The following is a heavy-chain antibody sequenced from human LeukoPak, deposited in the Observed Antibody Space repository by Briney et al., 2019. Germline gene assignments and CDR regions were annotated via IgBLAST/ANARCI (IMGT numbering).Heavy chain of an antibody. CDR3: VGGAGTDFDY. Sequence: GRSLRLSCAASGFTSSSYGMHWVRQAPGKGLEWVAVISYDGSNKYYADSVKGRFTISRDNPKNTLYLQMNSMRAEDTAVYYCVGGAGTDFDYWGQGTLVTVSS. D-gene: IGHD1-26*01. V-gene: IGHV3-30*03. CDR2: ISYDGSNK. CDR1: GFTSSSYG. J-gene: IGHJ4*02.